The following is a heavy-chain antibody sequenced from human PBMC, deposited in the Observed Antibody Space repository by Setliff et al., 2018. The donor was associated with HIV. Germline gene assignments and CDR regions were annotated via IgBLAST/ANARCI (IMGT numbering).Heavy chain of an antibody. Sequence: GGSLRLSCEASGFNFRNYRMNWVRQAPGKGLEWLSYISSGSATIRYGDSVKGRFTISRDNGKNSLYLQMSSLRVEDTAIYYCASTDTSNYDAFDIWGPGTMVTVSS. D-gene: IGHD4-4*01. CDR3: ASTDTSNYDAFDI. V-gene: IGHV3-48*01. J-gene: IGHJ3*02. CDR2: ISSGSATI. CDR1: GFNFRNYR.